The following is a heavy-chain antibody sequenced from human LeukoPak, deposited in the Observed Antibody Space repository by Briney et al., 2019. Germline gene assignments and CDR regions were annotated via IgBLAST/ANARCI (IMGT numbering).Heavy chain of an antibody. D-gene: IGHD1-26*01. CDR2: IYYSGST. Sequence: PSETLSLTCTVSGRSISSYYWSWIRRSPGKGLEWIGYIYYSGSTNYNPSLKGRVTISVDTSKNQFSLKLSSVPAADTAVYYCARERDLVGATEGWFDPWGQGTLVTVSS. CDR1: GRSISSYY. V-gene: IGHV4-59*01. J-gene: IGHJ5*02. CDR3: ARERDLVGATEGWFDP.